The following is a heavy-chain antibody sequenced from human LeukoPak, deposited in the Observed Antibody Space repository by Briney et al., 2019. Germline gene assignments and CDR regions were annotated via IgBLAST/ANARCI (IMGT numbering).Heavy chain of an antibody. D-gene: IGHD7-27*01. CDR1: GFTFEDYT. V-gene: IGHV3-9*01. J-gene: IGHJ4*02. CDR2: ITWDSGTI. Sequence: GGSLRLSCAASGFTFEDYTMHWFRQAPGKGLEWVSGITWDSGTIGYADFVTGRFTISRDNAKSSLYLQLNSLRAEDTAFYYCAKGNWGTPFDYWGQGTLVTVSS. CDR3: AKGNWGTPFDY.